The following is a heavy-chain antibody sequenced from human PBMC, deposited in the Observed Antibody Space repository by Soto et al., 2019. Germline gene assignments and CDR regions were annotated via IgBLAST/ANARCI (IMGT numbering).Heavy chain of an antibody. J-gene: IGHJ6*02. V-gene: IGHV4-39*01. CDR1: GGSISSSNYH. Sequence: SETLSLTCTVSGGSISSSNYHLGWIRQPPRKGLEWISSSHYSGSTYYNPSLKSRLTISVDTSKNQFSLKLTSVTAADTAVYYCATGHTYGQPDYYYYYGMDVWGEGTAVTVS. CDR3: ATGHTYGQPDYYYYYGMDV. CDR2: SHYSGST. D-gene: IGHD5-18*01.